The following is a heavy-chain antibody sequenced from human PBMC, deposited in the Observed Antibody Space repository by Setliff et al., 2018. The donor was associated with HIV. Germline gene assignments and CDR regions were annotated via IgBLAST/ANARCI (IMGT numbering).Heavy chain of an antibody. V-gene: IGHV3-7*01. CDR2: INGDGSRI. D-gene: IGHD7-27*01. CDR1: DFTFRDYW. CDR3: SRAGVPWAFDL. Sequence: SLKISCVGFDFTFRDYWMIWVRQSPGEGLECVASINGDGSRINYLDSVRGRFTISRDNAKNSVHLQMNSLRAEDRAVYYCSRAGVPWAFDLWGQGTMVTVS. J-gene: IGHJ3*01.